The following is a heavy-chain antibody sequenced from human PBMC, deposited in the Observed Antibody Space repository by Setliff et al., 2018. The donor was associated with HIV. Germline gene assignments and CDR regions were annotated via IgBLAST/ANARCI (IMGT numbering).Heavy chain of an antibody. CDR2: INHSGST. Sequence: SETLSLTCTVSGGSITSSTYYWSWIRQPPGKGLEWIGEINHSGSTNYNPSLKSRVTISVDTSKNQFSLKLSSVTAADTAVYYCNIYYYYYMDVWGKGTTVTVSS. CDR1: GGSITSSTYY. J-gene: IGHJ6*03. V-gene: IGHV4-39*07. CDR3: NIYYYYYMDV.